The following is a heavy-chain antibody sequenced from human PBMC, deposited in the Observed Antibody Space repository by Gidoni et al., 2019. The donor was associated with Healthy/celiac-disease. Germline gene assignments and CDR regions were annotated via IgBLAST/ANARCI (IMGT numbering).Heavy chain of an antibody. CDR1: RRRVPHPRAA. D-gene: IGHD4-17*01. J-gene: IGHJ4*02. V-gene: IGHV6-1*01. Sequence: QLPQSGPGLLTPSPTLSLPSSLSRRRVPHPRAAWNWLRQSPSRGLEWLGRTYYRSKGYNDDEVAVKSRITINPDTSKNQFARQLNSVTPEDTAVYYCARQDDDGDYSHFDYWGQGTLVTVSS. CDR2: TYYRSKGYN. CDR3: ARQDDDGDYSHFDY.